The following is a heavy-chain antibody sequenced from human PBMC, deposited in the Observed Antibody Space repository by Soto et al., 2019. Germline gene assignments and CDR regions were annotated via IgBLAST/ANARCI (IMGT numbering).Heavy chain of an antibody. V-gene: IGHV1-46*01. CDR1: GYTFTSYY. D-gene: IGHD2-21*01. CDR2: INPSGTT. Sequence: GASVKVSCKASGYTFTSYYMHWVRQAPGQGLEWMGIINPSGTTSYAQRFQGRVYMTRGTSTSTVYMELSSLRSEDTAVYYCVWWGDYSDYWGQGTQVTVSS. CDR3: VWWGDYSDY. J-gene: IGHJ4*02.